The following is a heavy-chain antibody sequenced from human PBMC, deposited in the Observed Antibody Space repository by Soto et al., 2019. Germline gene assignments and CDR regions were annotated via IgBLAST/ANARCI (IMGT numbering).Heavy chain of an antibody. D-gene: IGHD3-10*01. J-gene: IGHJ4*02. Sequence: EVQLVESGGGLVLPGGSLRLSCAASGFTFSSLWMSWVRQAPGKGLEWVANIKPDGSDQYYVDSVKGRFTISRDNARNSLYLQMNSLRGDDTAVYYCTRAGGSYYFYFWGQGTLVTVSA. CDR1: GFTFSSLW. CDR2: IKPDGSDQ. V-gene: IGHV3-7*01. CDR3: TRAGGSYYFYF.